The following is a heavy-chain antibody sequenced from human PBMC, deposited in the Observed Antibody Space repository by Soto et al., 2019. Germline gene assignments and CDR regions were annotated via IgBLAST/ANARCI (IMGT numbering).Heavy chain of an antibody. CDR1: GFSPSTSGVG. V-gene: IGHV2-5*02. CDR3: ATGFQPHYNGLYV. Sequence: QITLKESGPTLVKPTQTLTLTCTLSGFSPSTSGVGVAWIRQPPGKALEWLALIYWDDEIRYSPSLESRLTVTKNMTKHHVVLTMTNLDPADTATYYCATGFQPHYNGLYVWGQGTTVTVSS. J-gene: IGHJ6*02. CDR2: IYWDDEI. D-gene: IGHD2-2*01.